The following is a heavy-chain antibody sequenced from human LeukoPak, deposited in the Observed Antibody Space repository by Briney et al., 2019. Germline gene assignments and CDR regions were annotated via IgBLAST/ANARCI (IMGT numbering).Heavy chain of an antibody. CDR3: AKLIFHCSSTSCYAPRDFDY. CDR2: ISYDGSNK. J-gene: IGHJ4*02. CDR1: GFTFSSYG. D-gene: IGHD2-2*01. Sequence: QPGGSLRPSCAASGFTFSSYGMHWVRQAPGKGLEWVAVISYDGSNKYYADSVKGRFTISRDNSKNTLYLQMNSLRAEDTAVYYCAKLIFHCSSTSCYAPRDFDYWGQGTLVTVSS. V-gene: IGHV3-30*18.